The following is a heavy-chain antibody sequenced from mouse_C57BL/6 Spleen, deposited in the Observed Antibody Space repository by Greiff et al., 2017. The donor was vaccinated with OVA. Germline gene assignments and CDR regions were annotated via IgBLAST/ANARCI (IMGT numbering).Heavy chain of an antibody. D-gene: IGHD2-4*01. CDR3: ARGDDYSYAMDY. Sequence: QVQLKQPGAELVKPGASVKMSCKASGYTFTSYWITWVKQRPGQGLEWIGDIYPGSGSTNYNEKFKSKATLTVDTSSSTAYMQLSSLTSEDSAVYYCARGDDYSYAMDYWGQGTSVTVSS. J-gene: IGHJ4*01. V-gene: IGHV1-55*01. CDR2: IYPGSGST. CDR1: GYTFTSYW.